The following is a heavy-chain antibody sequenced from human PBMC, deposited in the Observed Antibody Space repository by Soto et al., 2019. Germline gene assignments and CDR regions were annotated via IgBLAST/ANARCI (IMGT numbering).Heavy chain of an antibody. V-gene: IGHV3-23*01. CDR2: IVPSGGST. Sequence: GGSLRLSCAASEFTFSSYVMNWVRQAPGKGLEWVSTIVPSGGSTYYADSVKGRFTISRDNSKSTLYLQMNSLRADDTAVYFCAGTTRRYCFEHWGQGTLVTVSS. J-gene: IGHJ4*02. CDR1: EFTFSSYV. CDR3: AGTTRRYCFEH. D-gene: IGHD1-1*01.